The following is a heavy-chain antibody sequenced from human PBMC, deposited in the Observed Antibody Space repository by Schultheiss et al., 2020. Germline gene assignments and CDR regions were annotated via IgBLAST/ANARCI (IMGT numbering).Heavy chain of an antibody. Sequence: GGSLRLSCAASGFTFSSYAMSWVRQAPGKGLEWVSAISGSGGSTYYADSVKGRFTVSRDNAKNSLYLQMDSLRAEDTAVYYCARVGALGGLDYWGQGTLVTVSS. D-gene: IGHD3-10*01. CDR2: ISGSGGST. J-gene: IGHJ4*02. V-gene: IGHV3-23*01. CDR1: GFTFSSYA. CDR3: ARVGALGGLDY.